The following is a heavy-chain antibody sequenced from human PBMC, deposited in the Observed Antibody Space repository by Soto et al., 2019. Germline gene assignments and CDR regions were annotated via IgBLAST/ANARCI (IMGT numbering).Heavy chain of an antibody. V-gene: IGHV3-23*01. D-gene: IGHD3-10*01. CDR3: ANSRVSMVRGLIIIPNY. CDR1: GFPFTGYA. J-gene: IGHJ4*02. CDR2: ISGHGDAT. Sequence: GGSLRLSCAASGFPFTGYAMSWVRQAPGKGLEWVSAISGHGDATFYADSVKGRFTISRDNSKNTLYLHMNSLRAEDTALYYCANSRVSMVRGLIIIPNYWGQGTLVTVSS.